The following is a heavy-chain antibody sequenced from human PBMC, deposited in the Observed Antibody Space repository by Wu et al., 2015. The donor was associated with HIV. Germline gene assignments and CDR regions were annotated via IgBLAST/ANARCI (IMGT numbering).Heavy chain of an antibody. Sequence: QVQPVQSGAEVKKPGSSVKVSCKASGGTFSSYAISWVRQAPGQGLEWMGGIIPIFGTANYAQKFQGRVTITTDESTSTAYMELSSLRSEDTAVYYCARISYYYGSGSSEYGMDVWGQGTTVTVSS. CDR2: IIPIFGTA. CDR1: GGTFSSYA. V-gene: IGHV1-69*01. D-gene: IGHD3-10*01. CDR3: ARISYYYGSGSSEYGMDV. J-gene: IGHJ6*02.